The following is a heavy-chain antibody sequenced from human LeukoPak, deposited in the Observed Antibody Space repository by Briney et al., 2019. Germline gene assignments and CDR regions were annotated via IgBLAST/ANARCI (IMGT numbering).Heavy chain of an antibody. Sequence: GGSLRLSCAAAGFTLSTYWMSWVRQAPGKGMEWVANIKQDGRQKYYVDSVKCRFTISRDNAKNSLYLQMNSLRAEDTAIYYCATYRQVLLPFESWGQGTLVTVSS. CDR2: IKQDGRQK. CDR1: GFTLSTYW. V-gene: IGHV3-7*01. D-gene: IGHD2-8*02. J-gene: IGHJ4*02. CDR3: ATYRQVLLPFES.